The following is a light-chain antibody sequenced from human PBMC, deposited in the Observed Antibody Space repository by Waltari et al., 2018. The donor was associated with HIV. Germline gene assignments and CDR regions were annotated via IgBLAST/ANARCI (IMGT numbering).Light chain of an antibody. CDR3: QVWDYTVV. CDR2: NDI. J-gene: IGLJ2*01. CDR1: KIGTKN. Sequence: SYELTQQFTVSVDMGQKARITCGGRKIGTKNVHWYQQKPGQNLLLLIFNDIHRPSGVPERFSASKSRNMATLTIIGAQAGDEAAYYCQVWDYTVVFGGGTKVTVL. V-gene: IGLV3-9*01.